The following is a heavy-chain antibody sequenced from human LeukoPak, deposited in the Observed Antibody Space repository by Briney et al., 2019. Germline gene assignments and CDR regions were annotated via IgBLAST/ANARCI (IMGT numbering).Heavy chain of an antibody. J-gene: IGHJ4*02. CDR3: VVGGSPGY. D-gene: IGHD2-15*01. V-gene: IGHV3-74*01. CDR2: ISTDGYTT. Sequence: GGSMRLSCAASGLAFSAYKMHWVRQARRKGLVWVSRISTDGYTTDYADFVQGRFTASRDNTKNTWSLEMNSLRAEDTAVYYCVVGGSPGYWGQGTLVTVSS. CDR1: GLAFSAYK.